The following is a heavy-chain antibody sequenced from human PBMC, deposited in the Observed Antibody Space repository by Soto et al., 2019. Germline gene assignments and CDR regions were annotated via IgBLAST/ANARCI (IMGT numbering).Heavy chain of an antibody. CDR2: IYYSGST. V-gene: IGHV4-59*01. D-gene: IGHD6-19*01. CDR3: ARDLSVAAFRWFDP. Sequence: SETLSLTCTVSGGSISSYYWSWIRQPPGKGLKWIGYIYYSGSTNYNPSLKSRVTISVDTSKNQFSLKLSSVTAADTAVYYCARDLSVAAFRWFDPWGQGTLVTVSS. J-gene: IGHJ5*02. CDR1: GGSISSYY.